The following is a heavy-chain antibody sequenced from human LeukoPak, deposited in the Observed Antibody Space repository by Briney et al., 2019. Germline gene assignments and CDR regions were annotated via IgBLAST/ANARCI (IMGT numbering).Heavy chain of an antibody. CDR1: GDSISSGDYY. J-gene: IGHJ4*02. CDR2: ISSSGST. D-gene: IGHD2-21*02. Sequence: PSETLSLTCTVSGDSISSGDYYWSWIRQPAGKGLEWIGRISSSGSTNYNPSLKSRVTISVDTSKNQFSLKLSSVTAADTAVYYCARDQGGGDLVVGFDYWGQGTLVTVSS. CDR3: ARDQGGGDLVVGFDY. V-gene: IGHV4-61*02.